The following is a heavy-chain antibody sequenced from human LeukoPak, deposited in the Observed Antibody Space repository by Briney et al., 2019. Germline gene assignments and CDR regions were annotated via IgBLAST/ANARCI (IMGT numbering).Heavy chain of an antibody. J-gene: IGHJ4*02. CDR1: GFTFTTYW. D-gene: IGHD4-11*01. V-gene: IGHV3-53*01. CDR3: ARSATHDYRD. Sequence: GGSLRLSCAASGFTFTTYWMGWVRQAPGKGLEWVSVIYSGGSTYYADSVKGRFTISRDNSKNTLYLQMNSLRAEDTAVYYCARSATHDYRDWGQGTLVTVSS. CDR2: IYSGGST.